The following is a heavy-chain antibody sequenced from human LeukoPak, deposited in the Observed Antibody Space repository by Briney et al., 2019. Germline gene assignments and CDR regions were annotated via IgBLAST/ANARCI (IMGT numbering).Heavy chain of an antibody. J-gene: IGHJ4*02. CDR2: IYHSGST. CDR1: GGSISSGGYS. Sequence: SQTLSLTCAVSGGSISSGGYSWSWIRQPPGKGLEGIGYIYHSGSTYYNPSLKSRVTISVDRSKNQFSLKLSSVTAADTAVYYCATYYSGSGSSQGPYWGQGTLVTVSS. D-gene: IGHD3-10*01. V-gene: IGHV4-30-2*01. CDR3: ATYYSGSGSSQGPY.